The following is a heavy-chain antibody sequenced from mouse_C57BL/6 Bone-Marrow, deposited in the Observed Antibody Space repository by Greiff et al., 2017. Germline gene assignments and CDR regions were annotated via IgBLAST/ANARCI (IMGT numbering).Heavy chain of an antibody. CDR1: GFSLTSYG. CDR2: IWSGGST. J-gene: IGHJ2*01. CDR3: ASKGGYFDY. Sequence: VQGVESGPGLVQPSQSLSITCTVSGFSLTSYGVHWVRQSPGKGLEWLGVIWSGGSTDYNAAFISRLSISKDNSKSQVFFKMNSQQADDTAIYYCASKGGYFDYWGQGTTLTVSS. V-gene: IGHV2-2*01.